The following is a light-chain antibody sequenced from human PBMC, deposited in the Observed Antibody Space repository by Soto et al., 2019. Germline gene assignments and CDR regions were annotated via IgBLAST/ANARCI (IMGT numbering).Light chain of an antibody. V-gene: IGKV3-15*01. Sequence: EIVLTQSPGTLSVSPGERATLSCRASQSVSSNLAWYQQKPGQAPRLLIYGASTRATGIPARFSGSGSGTEFTLTISSLQSEDFAVYYCQQYNNWPPRTFGPGTKVDIK. J-gene: IGKJ3*01. CDR3: QQYNNWPPRT. CDR2: GAS. CDR1: QSVSSN.